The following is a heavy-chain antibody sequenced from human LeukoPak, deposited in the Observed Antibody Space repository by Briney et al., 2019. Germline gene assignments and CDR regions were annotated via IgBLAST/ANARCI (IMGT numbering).Heavy chain of an antibody. V-gene: IGHV3-30*03. CDR1: GFTFSSYG. CDR2: ISYDGSSK. CDR3: ARGVSSGGSRALFDY. D-gene: IGHD2-15*01. Sequence: AGSLRLSCAASGFTFSSYGMHWVRQAPGKGLEWVAVISYDGSSKDYADSGKGRFTIARDTSKNTLYLQMNSLTVEDPAVYYCARGVSSGGSRALFDYWGQGTPVTVSS. J-gene: IGHJ4*02.